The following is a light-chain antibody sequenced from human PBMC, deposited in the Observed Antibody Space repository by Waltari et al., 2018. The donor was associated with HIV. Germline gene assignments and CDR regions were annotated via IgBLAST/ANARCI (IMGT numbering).Light chain of an antibody. CDR3: QQYDDWPPFT. CDR1: QNVNTF. J-gene: IGKJ2*01. Sequence: PGERAILSCRASQNVNTFLAWYQQKPGQAPRLLIFDASKRATGIPARFSGSGSGTEFTLTISSLQSEDSAVYHCQQYDDWPPFTFGQGTKLEIK. V-gene: IGKV3D-15*01. CDR2: DAS.